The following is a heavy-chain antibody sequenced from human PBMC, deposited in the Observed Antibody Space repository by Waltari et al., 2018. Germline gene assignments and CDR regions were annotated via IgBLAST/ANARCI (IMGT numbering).Heavy chain of an antibody. Sequence: QVQLVQSGAEVKKPGSSVKVSCKASGGTFSSYAISWVRQAPGQGLEWMGGIIPIFGTANYAQKFQGRVTITADESTSTAYMELSRLRSEDTAVYYCARIYCSSTSCYSGWFDPWGQGTLVTVSS. CDR2: IIPIFGTA. V-gene: IGHV1-69*01. D-gene: IGHD2-2*01. J-gene: IGHJ5*02. CDR3: ARIYCSSTSCYSGWFDP. CDR1: GGTFSSYA.